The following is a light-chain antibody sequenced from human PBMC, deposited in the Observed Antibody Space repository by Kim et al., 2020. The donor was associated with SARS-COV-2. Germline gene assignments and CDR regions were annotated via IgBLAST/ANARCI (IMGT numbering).Light chain of an antibody. CDR1: QTVSSAY. CDR2: GAA. Sequence: PGDRATLSCRTSQTVSSAYLAWYQQKRGQAPRLLIYGAANRATGIPDRFSGSGSGTDFTLTISRLEPEDFAVYYCQQYGSSRWTFGQGTKVDIK. J-gene: IGKJ1*01. V-gene: IGKV3-20*01. CDR3: QQYGSSRWT.